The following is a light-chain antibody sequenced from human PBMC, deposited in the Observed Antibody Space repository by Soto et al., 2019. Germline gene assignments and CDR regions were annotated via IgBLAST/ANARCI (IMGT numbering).Light chain of an antibody. CDR3: QQYYGTPLT. J-gene: IGKJ5*01. CDR2: WAS. CDR1: QTVSSSY. V-gene: IGKV3-20*01. Sequence: EIVLTQSPGTLSLSPGERATLSCRASQTVSSSYLAWYQQKPGQPPKLLLFWASTRESGVPDRFSGGGSGTDFTLTISSLQPEDVAVYYCQQYYGTPLTFGQGTRLGIK.